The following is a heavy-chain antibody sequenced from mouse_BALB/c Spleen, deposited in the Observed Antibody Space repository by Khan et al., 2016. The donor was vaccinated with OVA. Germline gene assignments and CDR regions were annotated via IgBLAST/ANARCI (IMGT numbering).Heavy chain of an antibody. CDR1: GYSFTGYF. Sequence: VQLKQSGPELVKPGASVKISCKASGYSFTGYFMNWVMQSHGKSLEWIGRINPHIGETFYNQKFVGKATLTVDESSRTAHMELRSLASEDSAVYFCARKNGSDFDYWGQGTTLTVSS. D-gene: IGHD1-1*01. J-gene: IGHJ2*01. CDR3: ARKNGSDFDY. V-gene: IGHV1-20*02. CDR2: INPHIGET.